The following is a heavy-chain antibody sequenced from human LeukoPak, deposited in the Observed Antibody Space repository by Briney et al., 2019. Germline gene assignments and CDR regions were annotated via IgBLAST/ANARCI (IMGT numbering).Heavy chain of an antibody. CDR2: IRYDGSNK. J-gene: IGHJ4*02. CDR1: GFTFNSYG. Sequence: PGGSLRLSCAASGFTFNSYGMHWVRQAPGKGLEWVAFIRYDGSNKYYADNGRFTISRDNSKNTLYLQMNSLRAEDTAVYYCARGFVNYIVGATDEGEGFDYWGQGTLVTVSS. D-gene: IGHD1-26*01. V-gene: IGHV3-30*02. CDR3: ARGFVNYIVGATDEGEGFDY.